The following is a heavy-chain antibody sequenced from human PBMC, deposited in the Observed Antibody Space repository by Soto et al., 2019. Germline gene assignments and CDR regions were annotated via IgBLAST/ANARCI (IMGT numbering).Heavy chain of an antibody. CDR2: ISYDGSNK. D-gene: IGHD6-6*01. CDR1: GFTFSSYG. CDR3: AKGESIAARPDYFDY. V-gene: IGHV3-30*18. J-gene: IGHJ4*02. Sequence: QVQLVESGGGVVQPGRSLRLSCAASGFTFSSYGMHWVRQAPGKGLEWVAVISYDGSNKYYADSVKGRFTISRDNSKNTLYLQMNSLRAEDTAVYYCAKGESIAARPDYFDYWGQGTLVTVSS.